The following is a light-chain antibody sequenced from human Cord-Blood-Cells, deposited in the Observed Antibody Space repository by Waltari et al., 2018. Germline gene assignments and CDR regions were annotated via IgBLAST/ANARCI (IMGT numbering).Light chain of an antibody. Sequence: DIQMTQSPSSLSASVGDRVTITCRASQSISSYFNWYQQKPGKAPKLLISAASSLQSGVPSRFSGSGSVTDFPLTISNLQPEDFATYYCQQSYSTPYTFGQGTKLEIK. J-gene: IGKJ2*01. V-gene: IGKV1-39*01. CDR3: QQSYSTPYT. CDR2: AAS. CDR1: QSISSY.